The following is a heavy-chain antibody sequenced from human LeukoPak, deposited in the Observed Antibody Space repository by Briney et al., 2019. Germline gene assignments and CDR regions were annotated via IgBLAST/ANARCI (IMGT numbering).Heavy chain of an antibody. CDR3: AKETIAVSGPKYFNY. CDR1: GFTFSSYG. D-gene: IGHD6-19*01. Sequence: PGGSLRLSCAAFGFTFSSYGMHWVRQAPGKGLEWLAVISYDGSAKYYADSVEGRFTVSRDNSMNTMYLQMNSLRAEDTAVYYCAKETIAVSGPKYFNYWGQGTLVTVSS. J-gene: IGHJ4*02. V-gene: IGHV3-30*18. CDR2: ISYDGSAK.